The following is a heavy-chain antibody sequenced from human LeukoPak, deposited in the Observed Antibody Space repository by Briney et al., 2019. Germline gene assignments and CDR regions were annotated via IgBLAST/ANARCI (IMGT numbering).Heavy chain of an antibody. CDR2: INPNSGGT. CDR3: ARVAAMAGPDDY. CDR1: GYTFTGYY. D-gene: IGHD6-19*01. J-gene: IGHJ4*02. V-gene: IGHV1-2*02. Sequence: ASVKVSCKASGYTFTGYYMHWVRQAPGRGLEWMGWINPNSGGTNYAQKFQGRVTMTRDTSISTAYMELSRLRSDDTAVYYCARVAAMAGPDDYWGQGTLVTVSS.